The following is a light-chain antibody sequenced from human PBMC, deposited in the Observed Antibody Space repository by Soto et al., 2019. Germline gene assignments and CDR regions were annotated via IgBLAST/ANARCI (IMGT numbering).Light chain of an antibody. V-gene: IGLV6-57*04. CDR1: SGSIGSTY. J-gene: IGLJ2*01. CDR3: QAFDSSNMA. CDR2: EDN. Sequence: NFMLTQPHSVSESPGKTVTISCTRSSGSIGSTYVQWYQQRPGSVPTTVIYEDNQRPSGVPDRFSGSIDSSSNSAFLTLSGLETEDEADYYCQAFDSSNMAFGGGTKVTVL.